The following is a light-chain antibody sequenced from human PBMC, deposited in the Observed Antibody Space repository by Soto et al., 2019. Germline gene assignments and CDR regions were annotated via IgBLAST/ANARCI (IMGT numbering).Light chain of an antibody. Sequence: TLSASIGDRVLLPCQASQDIANSLNWYQHKPGKAPKLLIYKASSLESGVPSRFSGSGSGTEFTLTISSLQPDEFATYYCQQYHSYPITVGQGTRLEIK. CDR1: QDIANS. V-gene: IGKV1-5*03. CDR2: KAS. CDR3: QQYHSYPIT. J-gene: IGKJ5*01.